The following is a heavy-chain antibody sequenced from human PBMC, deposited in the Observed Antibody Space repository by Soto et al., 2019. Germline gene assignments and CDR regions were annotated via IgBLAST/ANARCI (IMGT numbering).Heavy chain of an antibody. CDR3: AKDAPPLAAAGTVGPFDY. V-gene: IGHV3-30*18. CDR1: GFTFSSYG. Sequence: QVQLVESGGGVVQPGRSLRLSCAASGFTFSSYGMHWVRQAPGKGLEWVAVISYDGSNKYYADSVKGRLTISRDNSKNTLYLQMNSLRAEDTAVYYCAKDAPPLAAAGTVGPFDYWGQGTLVTVSS. CDR2: ISYDGSNK. J-gene: IGHJ4*02. D-gene: IGHD6-13*01.